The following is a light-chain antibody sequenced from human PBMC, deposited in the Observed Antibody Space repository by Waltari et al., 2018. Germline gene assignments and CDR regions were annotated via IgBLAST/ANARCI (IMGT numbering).Light chain of an antibody. CDR1: SRDVGGYNY. J-gene: IGLJ2*01. V-gene: IGLV2-14*01. CDR2: EVS. CDR3: SSYTSSSTLVV. Sequence: QSALTQPASVSGSPGQSITISCIGTSRDVGGYNYVSWYQQHPGKAPKLMIYEVSNRPSGVSNRFSGSKSGNTASLTISGLQAEDEADYYCSSYTSSSTLVVFGGGTKLTVL.